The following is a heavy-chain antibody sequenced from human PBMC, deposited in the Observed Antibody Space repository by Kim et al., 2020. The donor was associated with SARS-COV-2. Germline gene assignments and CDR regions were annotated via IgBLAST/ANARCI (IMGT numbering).Heavy chain of an antibody. D-gene: IGHD6-13*01. Sequence: GESLKISCKGSGSSFTSYWISWVRQMPGKRLEWMGRIDPSDSYTNYSPSFQGHVTISADKTISTAYLQWSSLKASDTAMYYCARHLEQLVGWFDPWGQGTLVTVSS. CDR1: GSSFTSYW. V-gene: IGHV5-10-1*01. J-gene: IGHJ5*02. CDR2: IDPSDSYT. CDR3: ARHLEQLVGWFDP.